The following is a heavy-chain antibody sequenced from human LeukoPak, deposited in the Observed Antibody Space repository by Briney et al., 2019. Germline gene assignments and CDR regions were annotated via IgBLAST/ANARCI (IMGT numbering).Heavy chain of an antibody. V-gene: IGHV4-59*01. Sequence: SETLSLTCTVSGDSISSYYWSWIRQPPGKGLEWIGYIYYSGSTNYNPSLKSRVTISVDTSKNQFSLKLSSVTAADTAVYYCARMGVYYYYYYMDVWGKGTTVIVSS. J-gene: IGHJ6*03. D-gene: IGHD2-8*01. CDR2: IYYSGST. CDR1: GDSISSYY. CDR3: ARMGVYYYYYYMDV.